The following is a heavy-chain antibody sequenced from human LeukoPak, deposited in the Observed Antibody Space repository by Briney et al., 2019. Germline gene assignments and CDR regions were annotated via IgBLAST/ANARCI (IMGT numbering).Heavy chain of an antibody. CDR3: ARDQRTRGMDV. Sequence: PSETLSLICTISGGSISSYYWSWIRQPPGKGLEWIGYIYYSGSTNYNPSLKSRVTISVDTSKNQFSLKLSSVTAADTAVYYCARDQRTRGMDVWGQGTTVTVSS. J-gene: IGHJ6*02. D-gene: IGHD1-1*01. CDR1: GGSISSYY. CDR2: IYYSGST. V-gene: IGHV4-59*01.